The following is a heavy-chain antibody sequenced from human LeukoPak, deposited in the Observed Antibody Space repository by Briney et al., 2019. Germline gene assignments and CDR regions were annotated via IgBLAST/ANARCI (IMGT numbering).Heavy chain of an antibody. Sequence: PSETLSLTCTVSGGSISSSSYYWGWIRQPPGKGLEWIGSMYHTGSIYYNPSLKSRVTISVDTSKNQFSLKLSSVTAADTAVYYCARVRFDYDSSGYYFDYWGQGTLVTVSS. CDR2: MYHTGSI. D-gene: IGHD3-22*01. CDR3: ARVRFDYDSSGYYFDY. V-gene: IGHV4-39*07. CDR1: GGSISSSSYY. J-gene: IGHJ4*02.